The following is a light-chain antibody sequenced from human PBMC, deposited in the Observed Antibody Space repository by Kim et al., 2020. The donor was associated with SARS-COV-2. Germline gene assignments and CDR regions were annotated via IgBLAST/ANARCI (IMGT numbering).Light chain of an antibody. V-gene: IGLV3-19*01. Sequence: SYELTQDPAVSVALGQTVRITCQGDSLRIYYASWYQQKPGQAPVLVIYGKNNRPSGIPDRFSGSSSGNTASLTITGAQAEDEADYYCNSRDSSGNHVLFGGGTQLTVL. CDR3: NSRDSSGNHVL. J-gene: IGLJ2*01. CDR2: GKN. CDR1: SLRIYY.